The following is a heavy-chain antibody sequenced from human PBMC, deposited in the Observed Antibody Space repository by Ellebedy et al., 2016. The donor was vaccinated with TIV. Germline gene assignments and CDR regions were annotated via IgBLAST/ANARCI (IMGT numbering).Heavy chain of an antibody. CDR2: IVVGSGNT. D-gene: IGHD6-13*01. Sequence: AASVKVSCKASGFTFTSSAMQWVRQARGQRLEWIGWIVVGSGNTNYAQKFQERVTITRDMSTSTAYMELSSLRSEDTAVYYCAAVGIAAAGTNVDYYYYGMDVWGQGTTVTVSS. V-gene: IGHV1-58*02. J-gene: IGHJ6*02. CDR3: AAVGIAAAGTNVDYYYYGMDV. CDR1: GFTFTSSA.